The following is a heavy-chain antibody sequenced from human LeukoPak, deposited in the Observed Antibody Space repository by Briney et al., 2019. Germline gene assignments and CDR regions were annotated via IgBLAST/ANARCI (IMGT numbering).Heavy chain of an antibody. D-gene: IGHD7-27*01. Sequence: GGSLRLSCAASGFTFSSYAIHWVRQAPGKGLEWVTVISYDGSNKYYADSVKGRFTISRDNSKNTLYLQMNSLRAEDTAVYYCASQTLTGGGQGTLVTVSS. CDR2: ISYDGSNK. CDR3: ASQTLTG. V-gene: IGHV3-30-3*01. J-gene: IGHJ4*02. CDR1: GFTFSSYA.